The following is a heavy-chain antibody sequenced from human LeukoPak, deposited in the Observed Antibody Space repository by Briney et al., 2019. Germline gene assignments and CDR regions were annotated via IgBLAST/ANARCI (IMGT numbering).Heavy chain of an antibody. CDR2: ISSSSSTI. Sequence: ETLSLTCTVSGGSISSSSYYWGWIRQPPGKGLEWVSYISSSSSTIYYADSVKGRFTISRDNAKNSLYLQMNSLRDEDTAVYYCARGRIVGAIEDEDYWGQGTLVTVSS. V-gene: IGHV3-48*02. CDR1: GGSISSSS. D-gene: IGHD1-26*01. CDR3: ARGRIVGAIEDEDY. J-gene: IGHJ4*02.